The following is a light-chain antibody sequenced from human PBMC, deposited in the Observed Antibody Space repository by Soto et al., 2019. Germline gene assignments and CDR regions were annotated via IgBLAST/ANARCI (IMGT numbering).Light chain of an antibody. Sequence: EIVLTQSPGTLSLSAGERATLSCRASQSVSSSYLAWYQQKPGQAPRLLIYGTSSRATGIPDRFSGSGSGTDFTLTISRLEPEDFAVYYCQQYGTSLFSFGPGTKVDI. CDR2: GTS. CDR1: QSVSSSY. J-gene: IGKJ3*01. V-gene: IGKV3-20*01. CDR3: QQYGTSLFS.